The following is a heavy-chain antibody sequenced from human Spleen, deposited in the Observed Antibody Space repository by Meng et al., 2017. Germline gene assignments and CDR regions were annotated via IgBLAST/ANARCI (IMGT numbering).Heavy chain of an antibody. CDR2: INPYSDDT. CDR3: VRDEDISAAGYLFGDY. CDR1: GYTFNAYY. Sequence: QVQLVQSGAKVKKPGASVKVSCKPSGYTFNAYYIHWVRQAPGQGLEWMGRINPYSDDTHYAQNFHDRVTMTSDTSISTAYMELSRLRSDDTAVYYCVRDEDISAAGYLFGDYWGQGTLVTVSS. D-gene: IGHD6-13*01. J-gene: IGHJ4*02. V-gene: IGHV1-2*06.